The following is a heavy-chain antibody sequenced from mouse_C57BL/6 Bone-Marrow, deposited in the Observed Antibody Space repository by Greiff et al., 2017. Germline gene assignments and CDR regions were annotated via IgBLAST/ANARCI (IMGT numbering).Heavy chain of an antibody. CDR3: TMNAMDY. J-gene: IGHJ4*01. CDR2: IDPENGDT. CDR1: GFNIKDDY. V-gene: IGHV14-4*01. Sequence: EVKLQESGAELVRPGASVKLSCTASGFNIKDDYMHWVKQRPEQGLEWIGWIDPENGDTEYASKFQGKATITADTSSNTAYLQLSSLTSEDTAVYHCTMNAMDYWGQGTSVTVSS.